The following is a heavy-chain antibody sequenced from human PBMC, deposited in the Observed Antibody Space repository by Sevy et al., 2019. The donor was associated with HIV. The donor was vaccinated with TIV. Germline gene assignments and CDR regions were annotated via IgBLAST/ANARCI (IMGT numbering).Heavy chain of an antibody. CDR1: GFSFSSYG. Sequence: GGSLRLSCAASGFSFSSYGMHWVRQAPGKGLEWMSYIQYDGSNKDYADSVKGRFTISRDNSKNTLYLQMNILRVEDTAVFYFVKDGVGEGGDHWGQGTLVTVSS. CDR2: IQYDGSNK. V-gene: IGHV3-30*02. D-gene: IGHD1-26*01. CDR3: VKDGVGEGGDH. J-gene: IGHJ4*02.